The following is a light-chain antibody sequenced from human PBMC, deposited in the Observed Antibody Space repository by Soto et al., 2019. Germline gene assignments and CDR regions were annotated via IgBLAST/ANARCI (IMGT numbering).Light chain of an antibody. CDR2: SNN. CDR1: SSNIGSNN. J-gene: IGLJ2*01. CDR3: EAWDDSLNGVV. V-gene: IGLV1-44*01. Sequence: QLVLTQTPSASGTPGQRVNISSSGSSSNIGSNNVNWYQQLPGTAPKLLIYSNNQRPSGVPDRFSGSKSGTSASLAISGLQSEDEADYYCEAWDDSLNGVVFGGGTKLTVL.